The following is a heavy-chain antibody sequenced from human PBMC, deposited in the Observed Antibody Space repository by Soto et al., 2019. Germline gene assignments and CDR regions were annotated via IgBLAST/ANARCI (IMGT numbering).Heavy chain of an antibody. CDR1: GDMFRNSA. CDR2: IIPLFRRT. J-gene: IGHJ6*02. V-gene: IGHV1-69*01. D-gene: IGHD6-6*01. Sequence: QVQLVQSGAEVKRPGSSVKVSCKASGDMFRNSAFTWVRQAPGQGLEWMGVIIPLFRRTNVAQKFQGRITLTAAESTTNVYMELTSLTSEDTSVYYCARARLSNGDPNIYFFYGLDVWGQGTTVTVTS. CDR3: ARARLSNGDPNIYFFYGLDV.